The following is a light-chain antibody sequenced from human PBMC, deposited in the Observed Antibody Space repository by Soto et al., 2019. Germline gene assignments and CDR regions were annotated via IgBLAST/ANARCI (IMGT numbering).Light chain of an antibody. CDR1: HSVNSH. Sequence: MMMTQSPATLSVSPGERVTLSCRTSHSVNSHVAWYQQKPGQAPRLLLYGASTRATGIPVRFSGSGFGPEFTLTISSLQSEDFAVYYCQQYKNWPLFGQGTRLDIK. CDR2: GAS. J-gene: IGKJ5*01. CDR3: QQYKNWPL. V-gene: IGKV3-15*01.